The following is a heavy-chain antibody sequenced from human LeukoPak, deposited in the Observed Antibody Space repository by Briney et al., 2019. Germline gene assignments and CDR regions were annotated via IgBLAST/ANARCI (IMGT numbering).Heavy chain of an antibody. V-gene: IGHV3-7*03. CDR3: ARTSSITCYDY. CDR1: GFTFSSYW. J-gene: IGHJ4*02. Sequence: SGGSLRLSCAASGFTFSSYWMTWVRQAPGEGREWVANIRGDGSEKKYVDSVKGRFTTSRDNAKNSLYLQMDNLRAEDTAMYYCARTSSITCYDYWGRGTLVTVSS. CDR2: IRGDGSEK. D-gene: IGHD2-2*01.